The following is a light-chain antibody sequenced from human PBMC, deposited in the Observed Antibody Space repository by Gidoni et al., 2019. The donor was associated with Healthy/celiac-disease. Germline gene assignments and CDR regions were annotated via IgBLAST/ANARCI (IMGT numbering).Light chain of an antibody. J-gene: IGKJ3*01. CDR1: QRVSRSY. CDR3: QQYGSSLPFT. V-gene: IGKV3-20*01. Sequence: SVLTPSPRTLSLSPGERAPLSCRASQRVSRSYLAWYQLKPGQAPRPLIYGASSRATGNPDRFSCSGSGTDFTLTISRLEPEDFAVYYCQQYGSSLPFTYCPGTRVDIK. CDR2: GAS.